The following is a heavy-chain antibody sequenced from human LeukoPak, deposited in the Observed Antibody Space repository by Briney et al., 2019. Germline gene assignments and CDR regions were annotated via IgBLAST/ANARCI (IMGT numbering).Heavy chain of an antibody. Sequence: PGGSQTLSCAASGFTFSSSWMHWVRQAPGKGPVWVSRINSDGSTTTYADSVKGRFTISRDNAKNTLYLQMNSLRAEDTAVYYCARDSSGWYAGYWGQGTLVSVSS. D-gene: IGHD6-19*01. CDR3: ARDSSGWYAGY. V-gene: IGHV3-74*01. CDR1: GFTFSSSW. CDR2: INSDGSTT. J-gene: IGHJ1*01.